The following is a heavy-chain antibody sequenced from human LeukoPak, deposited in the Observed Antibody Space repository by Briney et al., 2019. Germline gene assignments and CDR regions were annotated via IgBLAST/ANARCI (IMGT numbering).Heavy chain of an antibody. CDR3: ARDFASGWYLV. CDR1: GYTFTGYF. J-gene: IGHJ4*02. V-gene: IGHV1-2*02. D-gene: IGHD6-19*01. Sequence: GASVKVSCKASGYTFTGYFMHWVRQAPGQGLEWMGWINPNSGDTNYAQKFQGRVTMTRDTSISTAYMELSRLRSDDTAVYYCARDFASGWYLVWGQGTLVTVSS. CDR2: INPNSGDT.